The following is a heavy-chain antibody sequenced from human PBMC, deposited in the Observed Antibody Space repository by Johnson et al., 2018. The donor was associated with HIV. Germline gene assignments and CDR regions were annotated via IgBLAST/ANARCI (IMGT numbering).Heavy chain of an antibody. CDR3: ARSQPEEYSSSSDAFDI. J-gene: IGHJ3*02. CDR2: ISYDGSDK. Sequence: QVQLVESGGGVVQPGRSLRLSCAASGFTFSSYAMHWVRQAPAKGLQWVAVISYDGSDKDYADSVKGRFPISRDNSKNTLYLQMNSLRAEDTAVYYCARSQPEEYSSSSDAFDIWGQGTMVTVSS. CDR1: GFTFSSYA. D-gene: IGHD6-6*01. V-gene: IGHV3-30*14.